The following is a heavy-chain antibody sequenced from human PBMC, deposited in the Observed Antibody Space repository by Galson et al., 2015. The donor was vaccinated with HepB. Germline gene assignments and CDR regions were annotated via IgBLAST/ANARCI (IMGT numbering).Heavy chain of an antibody. Sequence: ALRLSCAASGFTVSSNYMSWVRQAPGKGLEWVSVIYSGGSTYYADSVKGRFTISRDNSKNTLYLQMNSLRAEDTAVYYCARDPLRGDSYGHDAFDIWGQGTMVTVSS. D-gene: IGHD5-18*01. CDR1: GFTVSSNY. CDR2: IYSGGST. J-gene: IGHJ3*02. V-gene: IGHV3-66*01. CDR3: ARDPLRGDSYGHDAFDI.